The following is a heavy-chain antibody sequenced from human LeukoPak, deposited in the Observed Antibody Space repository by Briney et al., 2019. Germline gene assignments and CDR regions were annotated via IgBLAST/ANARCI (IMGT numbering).Heavy chain of an antibody. V-gene: IGHV1-18*01. CDR1: GYTFTSYG. Sequence: GASVKVSCKASGYTFTSYGISWVRQAPGQGLEWMGWISAYNGNTNYAQKLQGRVTMTTDTSTSTAYMELRSLRSDDTAVYDCARVRTRYYYYYGMDVWGQGATVTVSS. CDR3: ARVRTRYYYYYGMDV. D-gene: IGHD4-17*01. CDR2: ISAYNGNT. J-gene: IGHJ6*02.